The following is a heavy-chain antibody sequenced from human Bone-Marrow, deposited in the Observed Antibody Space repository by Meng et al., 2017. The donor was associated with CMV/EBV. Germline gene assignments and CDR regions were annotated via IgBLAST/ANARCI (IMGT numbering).Heavy chain of an antibody. D-gene: IGHD2-2*02. CDR1: GGSISSSNW. J-gene: IGHJ5*02. V-gene: IGHV4-4*02. Sequence: GSLRLSCAVSGGSISSSNWWSWVRQPPGKGLEWIGEIYHSGSTNYNPSLKSRVTISVDKSKNQFSLKLSSVTAADTAVYYCAREEGYCSSTSCYRGGNWFDPWGQGTRVTVSS. CDR3: AREEGYCSSTSCYRGGNWFDP. CDR2: IYHSGST.